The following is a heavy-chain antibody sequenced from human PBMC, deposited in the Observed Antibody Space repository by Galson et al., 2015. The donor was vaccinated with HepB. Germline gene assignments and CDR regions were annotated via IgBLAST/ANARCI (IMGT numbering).Heavy chain of an antibody. CDR1: GYTFTTYA. V-gene: IGHV7-4-1*02. D-gene: IGHD2-15*01. J-gene: IGHJ4*02. CDR3: ARDRGSSSHFFDY. CDR2: ININTGNP. Sequence: SVKVSCKASGYTFTTYAMNWVRQAPGQGLEWMGRININTGNPTYAQGFTGRFVFSLDTSVSTAYLQINSLKAEDTAVYYCARDRGSSSHFFDYWGQGTLVTVSS.